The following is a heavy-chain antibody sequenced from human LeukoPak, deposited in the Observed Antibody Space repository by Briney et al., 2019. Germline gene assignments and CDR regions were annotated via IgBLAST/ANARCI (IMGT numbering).Heavy chain of an antibody. V-gene: IGHV3-33*01. J-gene: IGHJ4*02. CDR3: ARGRLVTDYYFVY. CDR2: IWYDGTNR. Sequence: GGSLRLSCAASGFTFSNYGMHWVRRAPGKGPEWVALIWYDGTNRYYADFVKGRFTISRDNSKNTLYLQVNSLRAEDTAVYYCARGRLVTDYYFVYWGQGTLVTVSS. CDR1: GFTFSNYG. D-gene: IGHD3-9*01.